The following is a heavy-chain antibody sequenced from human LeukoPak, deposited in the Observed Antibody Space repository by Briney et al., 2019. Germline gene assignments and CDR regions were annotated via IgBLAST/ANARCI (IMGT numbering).Heavy chain of an antibody. J-gene: IGHJ4*02. CDR3: ARVVAAAGDDY. D-gene: IGHD6-13*01. V-gene: IGHV1-69*04. CDR2: IIPILGIA. CDR1: GGTFSSYA. Sequence: SVKVSCKASGGTFSSYAISWVRQAPGQGLEWMGRIIPILGIANYAQKFQGRVTMTRNTSISTAYMELSSLRSEDTAVYYCARVVAAAGDDYWGEGTLVTVSS.